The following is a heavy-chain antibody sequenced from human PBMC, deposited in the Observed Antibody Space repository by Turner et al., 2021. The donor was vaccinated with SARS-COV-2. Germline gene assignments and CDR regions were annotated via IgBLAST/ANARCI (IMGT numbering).Heavy chain of an antibody. D-gene: IGHD4-17*01. V-gene: IGHV3-53*01. CDR2: IYSGGNT. CDR3: ARDYGDYYFDY. Sequence: EVQLVESGGGLIQPGGSLSLSCVASGFIVISNYMSWVRQAPGKGLDWVSVIYSGGNTYYADAVKGRFTISRDNSKNTLYLQMNSLRAEDTAVYYCARDYGDYYFDYWGQGTLVTVSS. J-gene: IGHJ4*02. CDR1: GFIVISNY.